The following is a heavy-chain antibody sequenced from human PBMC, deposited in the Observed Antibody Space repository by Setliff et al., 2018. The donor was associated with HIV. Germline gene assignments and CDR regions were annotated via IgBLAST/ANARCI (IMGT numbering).Heavy chain of an antibody. Sequence: KASETLSLTCTVSGGSISSNNYYWGWIRQPPGKGLEWIASIYYSGSTYYNPSLKSRITISVDTSKNQFSLRLSSVTAADTAVYYCARRAYCSSTTCFDNWGQGTLVTVSS. CDR3: ARRAYCSSTTCFDN. CDR2: IYYSGST. CDR1: GGSISSNNYY. J-gene: IGHJ4*02. D-gene: IGHD2-2*01. V-gene: IGHV4-39*01.